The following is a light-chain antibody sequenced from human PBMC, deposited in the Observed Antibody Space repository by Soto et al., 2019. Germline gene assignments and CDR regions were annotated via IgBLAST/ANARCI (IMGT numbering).Light chain of an antibody. J-gene: IGLJ7*01. V-gene: IGLV1-44*01. CDR1: SSNIGSNA. Sequence: QPVLTQPPSASGTPGQRVTISCCGSSSNIGSNAVNWYQQLPGTAPKLLVFINNQRPSGVTDRFSGSKSGTSASLAISGLQSEDEAEYYCAAWDDSLNGAVFGGGTQLTVL. CDR2: INN. CDR3: AAWDDSLNGAV.